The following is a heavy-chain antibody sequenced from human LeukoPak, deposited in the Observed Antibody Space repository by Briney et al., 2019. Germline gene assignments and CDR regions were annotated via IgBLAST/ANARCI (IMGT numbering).Heavy chain of an antibody. Sequence: GASVKVSCKASGYTFTSYYMHWVRQAPGQGLEWMGIINPSGGSTSYAQKFQGRVTMTRDTSTSTVYMELSSLRSEDTAVYYCARNYYDSSGYYPPYYYGMDVWGQGTTVTASS. CDR3: ARNYYDSSGYYPPYYYGMDV. V-gene: IGHV1-46*01. CDR1: GYTFTSYY. CDR2: INPSGGST. J-gene: IGHJ6*02. D-gene: IGHD3-22*01.